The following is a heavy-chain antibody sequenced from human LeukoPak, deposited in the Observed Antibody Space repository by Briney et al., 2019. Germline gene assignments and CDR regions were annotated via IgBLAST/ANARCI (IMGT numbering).Heavy chain of an antibody. CDR2: ISGSGGST. Sequence: GGSLRLSCAASGFTFSSYAMTWVRQAPGKGLEWVSAISGSGGSTYYADSVKGRFTISRDNSKNTLYLQMNSLRAEDTAVYYCAKDREGTMVRGVTSDYWGQGTLVTVSS. CDR3: AKDREGTMVRGVTSDY. D-gene: IGHD3-10*01. CDR1: GFTFSSYA. J-gene: IGHJ4*02. V-gene: IGHV3-23*01.